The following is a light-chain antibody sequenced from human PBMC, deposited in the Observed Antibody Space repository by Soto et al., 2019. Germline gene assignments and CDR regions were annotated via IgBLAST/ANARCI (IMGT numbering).Light chain of an antibody. V-gene: IGKV1-5*01. CDR3: QQYNSYPWT. J-gene: IGKJ1*01. CDR2: GAS. Sequence: DIQMTQFPSTLSASVGDRVTITCRASQSISSWLAWYQQKPGKAPKLLIYGASSLESGVPSRFSGSGSGTEFTLTISSLQPDDFATYYCQQYNSYPWTFGQGTKV. CDR1: QSISSW.